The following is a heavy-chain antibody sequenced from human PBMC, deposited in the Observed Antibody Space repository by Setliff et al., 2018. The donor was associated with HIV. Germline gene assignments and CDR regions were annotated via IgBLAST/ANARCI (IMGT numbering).Heavy chain of an antibody. J-gene: IGHJ6*03. CDR3: ARIGRTPYYYYYMDV. CDR1: GYAFNSYT. CDR2: INPNSDNT. Sequence: GASVKVSCKASGYAFNSYTLNWVRQATGRGLAWMGWINPNSDNTAYAQKFQGRLTMTRNTSTGTVYMELSSLRSEDTAVYYCARIGRTPYYYYYMDVWGKGTTVTVSS. V-gene: IGHV1-8*01. D-gene: IGHD2-15*01.